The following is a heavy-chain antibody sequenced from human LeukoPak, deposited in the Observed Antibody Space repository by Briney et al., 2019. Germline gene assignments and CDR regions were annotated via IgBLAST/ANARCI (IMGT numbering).Heavy chain of an antibody. CDR3: AKSGGYGLIDY. D-gene: IGHD1-26*01. V-gene: IGHV4-39*01. Sequence: PSETLSLTCTVSGASVSGSAYYWGWIRQPPGKGLEWIGNIYYSGSTYYNESLESRVTISIDTSKNQFSLKLNSVTAADTAMYYCAKSGGYGLIDYWGQGTLITVSS. CDR2: IYYSGST. CDR1: GASVSGSAYY. J-gene: IGHJ4*02.